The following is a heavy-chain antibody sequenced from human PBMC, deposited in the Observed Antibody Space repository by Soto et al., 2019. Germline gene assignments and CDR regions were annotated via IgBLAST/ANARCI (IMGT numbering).Heavy chain of an antibody. J-gene: IGHJ4*02. D-gene: IGHD2-8*01. Sequence: QVHLVQSGAEVKKPGASVNVSCKASGYTFTNYYIHWVRQAPGQGLEWLGIINPSSGRATYAQKLQGRVTLTRDTSTGTVYMDLTRLRSEDTAVYFCARDASTWTNQNVAGGGDYWGQGTLVTVSS. CDR2: INPSSGRA. CDR3: ARDASTWTNQNVAGGGDY. V-gene: IGHV1-46*01. CDR1: GYTFTNYY.